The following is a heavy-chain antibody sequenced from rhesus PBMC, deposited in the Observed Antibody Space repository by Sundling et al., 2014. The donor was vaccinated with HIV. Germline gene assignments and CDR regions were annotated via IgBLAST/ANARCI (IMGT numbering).Heavy chain of an antibody. CDR1: GFTFSSYG. J-gene: IGHJ4*01. V-gene: IGHV3-54*02. CDR3: ARDLWAHCSDSGCSSDY. CDR2: ISYDGSKT. Sequence: EVQLVESGGGLVQPGGSLRLSCAASGFTFSSYGIHWVRQAPGKGLEWVAVISYDGSKTYYGDSVKDRFTISRDNSKNMLYLQMNNLKLEDTAVYYCARDLWAHCSDSGCSSDYWGQGVLVTVSS. D-gene: IGHD2-33*01.